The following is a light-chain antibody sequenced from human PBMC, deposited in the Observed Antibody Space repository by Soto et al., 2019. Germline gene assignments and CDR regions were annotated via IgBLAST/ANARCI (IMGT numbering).Light chain of an antibody. J-gene: IGLJ1*01. CDR2: DVS. V-gene: IGLV2-11*01. Sequence: QSVLTQPRSVSGSPGQSVTISCTGTSSDVGGYDYVSWYQQHPGKAPKLMIYDVSKRPSGVPDRFSGSKSGNTASLTISGFQADDEADYYCCSYAGSFIYVFATGTKVTVL. CDR3: CSYAGSFIYV. CDR1: SSDVGGYDY.